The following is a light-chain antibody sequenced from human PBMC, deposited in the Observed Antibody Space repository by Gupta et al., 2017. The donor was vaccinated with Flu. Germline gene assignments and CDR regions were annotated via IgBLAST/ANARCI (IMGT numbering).Light chain of an antibody. CDR3: GVWDTSLSVGL. CDR2: ENN. V-gene: IGLV1-51*02. J-gene: IGLJ3*02. Sequence: KVTISCSGSSSNVGKNYVSWYQHLPGTAPKVLIYENNKRPSGIPDRVSASKSGTSATLGIAGLQTGDEADYYCGVWDTSLSVGLFGGGTKLTVL. CDR1: SSNVGKNY.